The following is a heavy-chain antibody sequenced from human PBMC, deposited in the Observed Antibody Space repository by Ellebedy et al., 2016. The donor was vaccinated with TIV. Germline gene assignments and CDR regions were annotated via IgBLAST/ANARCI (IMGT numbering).Heavy chain of an antibody. J-gene: IGHJ1*01. D-gene: IGHD3-16*01. CDR3: ARGADHVNFQH. Sequence: GESLKISXAASGFTLSSYWMHWVRQVPGKGLVWVSRINSDGSTTNYADSVTGRFTISRDNAKNTMYLQMNSLTAEDTAVYYCARGADHVNFQHWGQGTLVTVSP. CDR2: INSDGSTT. CDR1: GFTLSSYW. V-gene: IGHV3-74*01.